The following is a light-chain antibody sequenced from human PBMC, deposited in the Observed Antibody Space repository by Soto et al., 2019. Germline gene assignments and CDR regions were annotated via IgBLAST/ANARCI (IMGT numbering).Light chain of an antibody. Sequence: EVVLTQSPVTLSLSPGERATLSCRASQSFRGLLAWYQQKPGQAPRLLIYDAYNRATGIPPRFSGSVSGTDFTLTISSLEPEDSAVYYCQQRHIWPITFGQGTRLEIK. CDR1: QSFRGL. CDR2: DAY. J-gene: IGKJ5*01. CDR3: QQRHIWPIT. V-gene: IGKV3-11*01.